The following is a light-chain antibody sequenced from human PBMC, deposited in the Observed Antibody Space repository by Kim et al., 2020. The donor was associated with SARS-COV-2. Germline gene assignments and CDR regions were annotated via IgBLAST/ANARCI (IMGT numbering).Light chain of an antibody. J-gene: IGKJ4*01. CDR3: QRYNSAPLT. V-gene: IGKV1-27*01. CDR2: AAS. CDR1: QDISIY. Sequence: YASVGDRVTITCRASQDISIYLAWYQQKPGKVPKVLIYAASALQLGVPSRFSGSGSGTDFTLTITSLQPEDVATYYCQRYNSAPLTFGGGTKLEI.